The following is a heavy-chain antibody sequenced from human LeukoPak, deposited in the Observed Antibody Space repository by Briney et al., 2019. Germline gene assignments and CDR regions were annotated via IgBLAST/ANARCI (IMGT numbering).Heavy chain of an antibody. D-gene: IGHD2/OR15-2a*01. J-gene: IGHJ3*02. V-gene: IGHV3-21*01. Sequence: GGSLRLSCAASGFTFSSYSMNWVRQAPGKGLEWVSSISSSSSYIYYADSVKGRFTISRDNAKNSLYLQMNSLRAEDTAVYYCASDESIHAFDIWGQGTMVTVSS. CDR1: GFTFSSYS. CDR3: ASDESIHAFDI. CDR2: ISSSSSYI.